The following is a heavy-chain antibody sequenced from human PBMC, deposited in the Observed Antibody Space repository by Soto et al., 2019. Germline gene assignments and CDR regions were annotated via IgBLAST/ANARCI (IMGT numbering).Heavy chain of an antibody. CDR2: INPSGGST. V-gene: IGHV1-46*01. Sequence: AXVKVSCKASGYTFTSYYMHWVRQAPGQGLEWMGIINPSGGSTSYAQKFQGRVTMTRDTSTSTVYMELSSLRSEDTAVYYCAREDTAMVGGMDVWGQGTTVTVSS. CDR3: AREDTAMVGGMDV. D-gene: IGHD5-18*01. CDR1: GYTFTSYY. J-gene: IGHJ6*02.